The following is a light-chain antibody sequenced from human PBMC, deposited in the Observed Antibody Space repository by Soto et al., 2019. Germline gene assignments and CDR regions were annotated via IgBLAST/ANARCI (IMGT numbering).Light chain of an antibody. Sequence: SALTQPASVSGSPGQSITISCTGSSSDVVGYNFVSWYQRHPGKAPKLMIYEFSNRPSGVSNRFSGSKSGNTASLTISGLQAEDEADYYCTSYTSSTTYVFGTGTKVTVL. CDR2: EFS. V-gene: IGLV2-14*01. CDR1: SSDVVGYNF. CDR3: TSYTSSTTYV. J-gene: IGLJ1*01.